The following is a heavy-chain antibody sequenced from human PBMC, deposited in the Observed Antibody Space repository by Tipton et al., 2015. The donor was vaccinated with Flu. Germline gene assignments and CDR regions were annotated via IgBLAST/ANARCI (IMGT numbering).Heavy chain of an antibody. Sequence: TLSLTCSVSGGSISSHYWSWIRQPAGRGLEWIGRISASGSTNYSPSLKSRVTMSIQMSNDQISLRLRSLTAADTAVYYCAKDQCNWGPCDFFYGMDVWGQGTTVTVS. CDR1: GGSISSHY. J-gene: IGHJ6*02. CDR2: ISASGST. V-gene: IGHV4-4*07. CDR3: AKDQCNWGPCDFFYGMDV. D-gene: IGHD7-27*01.